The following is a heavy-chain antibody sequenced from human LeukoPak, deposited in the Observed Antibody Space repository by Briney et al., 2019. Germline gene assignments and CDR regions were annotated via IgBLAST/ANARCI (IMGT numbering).Heavy chain of an antibody. CDR1: GFTFSSYA. Sequence: GGSLRLSCAASGFTFSSYAMHWVRQAPGKGLEYVSAISSNGGSTYYANSVKGRFTISRDNSKNTLYLQMGSLRAEDMAVYYCARVRHGNSEWFDYWGQGTLVTVSS. J-gene: IGHJ4*02. CDR3: ARVRHGNSEWFDY. V-gene: IGHV3-64*01. CDR2: ISSNGGST. D-gene: IGHD4-23*01.